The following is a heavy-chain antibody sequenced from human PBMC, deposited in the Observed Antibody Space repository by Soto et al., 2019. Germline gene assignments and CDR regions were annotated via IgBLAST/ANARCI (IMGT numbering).Heavy chain of an antibody. D-gene: IGHD3-10*01. CDR3: ARARATMVRGVINWFDP. V-gene: IGHV4-30-4*01. CDR2: IYYSGST. J-gene: IGHJ5*02. Sequence: SETLSLTCTVSGGSISSGDYYWSWIRQPPRKGQERIGYIYYSGSTYYNPSLKSRVTISVDTSKNQFSLKLSSVTAADTAVYYCARARATMVRGVINWFDPWGQGTLVTVSS. CDR1: GGSISSGDYY.